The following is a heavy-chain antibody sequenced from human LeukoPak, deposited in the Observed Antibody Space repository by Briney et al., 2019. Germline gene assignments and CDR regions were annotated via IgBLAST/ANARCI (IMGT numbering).Heavy chain of an antibody. Sequence: GGSLRLSCAASGFTFSDYYMSWVRQAPGKGLEWVANIKQDGSEKYYVDSVKGRFTISRDNAKNSLYLQMNSLRAEDTAVYYCARERGSKCFDYWGQGTLVTVSS. CDR2: IKQDGSEK. CDR3: ARERGSKCFDY. D-gene: IGHD3-10*01. V-gene: IGHV3-7*01. CDR1: GFTFSDYY. J-gene: IGHJ4*02.